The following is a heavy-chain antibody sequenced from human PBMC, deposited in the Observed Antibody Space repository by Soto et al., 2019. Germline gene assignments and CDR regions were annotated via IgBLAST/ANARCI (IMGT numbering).Heavy chain of an antibody. V-gene: IGHV6-1*01. D-gene: IGHD6-19*01. CDR1: GDSVSSNSAA. J-gene: IGHJ6*02. CDR3: ARDQKQWLASIYYYYGMDV. CDR2: TYYRSKWYN. Sequence: SQTLSLTCAISGDSVSSNSAAWNWIRQSPSRGLEWLGRTYYRSKWYNDYAVSVKSRITINPDTSKNQFSLQLNSVTPEDTAVYYCARDQKQWLASIYYYYGMDVWGQGTTVTVSS.